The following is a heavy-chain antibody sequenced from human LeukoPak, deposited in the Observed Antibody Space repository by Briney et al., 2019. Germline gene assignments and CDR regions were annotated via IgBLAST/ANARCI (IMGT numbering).Heavy chain of an antibody. J-gene: IGHJ4*02. CDR3: ARQDTAMDPYDY. CDR1: GGSISNSSYC. Sequence: SETLSLTCTVSGGSISNSSYCWGWIRQPPGKGLEWIGSIYYSGSTYYNPSLKSRVTISVDTSKNQFSLNLSSVTAADTAVYSCARQDTAMDPYDYWGQGTLVTVSS. V-gene: IGHV4-39*01. CDR2: IYYSGST. D-gene: IGHD5-18*01.